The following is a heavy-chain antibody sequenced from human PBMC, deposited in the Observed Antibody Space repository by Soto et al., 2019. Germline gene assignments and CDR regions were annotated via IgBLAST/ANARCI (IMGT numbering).Heavy chain of an antibody. D-gene: IGHD2-2*01. J-gene: IGHJ5*02. CDR3: ARTLYCSSTSCHLGWFDP. CDR1: GFTVSRNY. Sequence: VGSLRLSCAASGFTVSRNYMSWVRQAPGKGLEWVSVIYSGGSTYYADSVKGRFTISRDNSKNTLYLQMNSLRAEDTAVYYCARTLYCSSTSCHLGWFDPWGQGTLVTVSS. CDR2: IYSGGST. V-gene: IGHV3-53*01.